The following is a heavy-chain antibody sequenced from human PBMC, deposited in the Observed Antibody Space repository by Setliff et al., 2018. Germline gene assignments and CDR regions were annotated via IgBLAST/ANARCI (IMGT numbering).Heavy chain of an antibody. CDR2: IRTKANSYTT. Sequence: GGSLRLSCAASGFTFSDSTMHWVRQASGKGLEWVGRIRTKANSYTTEYAASVEGRFTISRDDSKNSLYLQMNSLKTEDTAVYYCARGGSYHPFDYWGQGTLVTVSS. D-gene: IGHD1-26*01. J-gene: IGHJ4*02. CDR1: GFTFSDST. V-gene: IGHV3-72*01. CDR3: ARGGSYHPFDY.